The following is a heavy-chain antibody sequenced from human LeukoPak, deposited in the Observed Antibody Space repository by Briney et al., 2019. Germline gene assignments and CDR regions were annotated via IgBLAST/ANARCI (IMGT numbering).Heavy chain of an antibody. CDR1: GYTFTSYG. V-gene: IGHV1-18*01. J-gene: IGHJ6*02. CDR3: ARDGLAGTSYYGMDV. CDR2: ISAYNGNT. D-gene: IGHD6-19*01. Sequence: ASVKVSCKASGYTFTSYGISWVRQAPGQGLEWMGWISAYNGNTNYAQKLQGRVTMTTDTSTSTAYMELRSLRSDDTAVYYCARDGLAGTSYYGMDVWGQGTTVTVSS.